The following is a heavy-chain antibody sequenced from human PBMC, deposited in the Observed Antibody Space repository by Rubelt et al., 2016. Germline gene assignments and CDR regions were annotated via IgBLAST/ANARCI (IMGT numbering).Heavy chain of an antibody. CDR2: IYYSGST. D-gene: IGHD7-27*01. CDR3: ARAITGDFDY. CDR1: GGSISSSSYY. V-gene: IGHV4-39*07. J-gene: IGHJ4*02. Sequence: QLQLQESGPGLVKPSETLSLTCTVSGGSISSSSYYWGWIRQPPGKGLEWIGSIYYSGSTYYNPSPKSRVTISVDTAKNQFSLKLSSVTAADTAVYYCARAITGDFDYWGQGTLVTVSS.